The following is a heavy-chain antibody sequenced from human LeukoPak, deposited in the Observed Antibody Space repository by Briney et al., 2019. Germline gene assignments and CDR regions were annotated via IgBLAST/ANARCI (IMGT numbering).Heavy chain of an antibody. CDR1: GFTFSSYG. D-gene: IGHD6-13*01. V-gene: IGHV3-30*03. CDR2: ISYDGSNK. CDR3: ARVRGAGSSLDYFDY. Sequence: GGSLRLSCAASGFTFSSYGMHWVRQAPGKGLEWVAVISYDGSNKYYADSVKGRFTISRDNSKNTLYLQMNSLRAEDTAVYYCARVRGAGSSLDYFDYWGQGTLVTVSS. J-gene: IGHJ4*02.